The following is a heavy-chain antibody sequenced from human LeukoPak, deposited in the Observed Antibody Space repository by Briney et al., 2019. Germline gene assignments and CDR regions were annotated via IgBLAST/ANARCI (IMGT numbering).Heavy chain of an antibody. CDR2: LNMEDGST. CDR1: GFPFDDYA. V-gene: IGHV3-43D*03. Sequence: GGSLRLSCSASGFPFDDYAMHWVRQASGKGLEWVCHLNMEDGSTYYPYSVKGRFTISRDNSKNTLYLQMNSLRAEDTALYYCAKATIAARFVGYYFDYWGQGTLVTVSS. J-gene: IGHJ4*02. CDR3: AKATIAARFVGYYFDY. D-gene: IGHD6-6*01.